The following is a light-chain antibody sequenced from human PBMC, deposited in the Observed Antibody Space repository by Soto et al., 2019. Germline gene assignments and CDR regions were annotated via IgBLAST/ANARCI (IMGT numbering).Light chain of an antibody. CDR1: QTVCSSY. J-gene: IGKJ1*01. CDR2: GAS. Sequence: EVVMTQSPATLSVSPGDRATLSCRASQTVCSSYLAWYQQKPGQAPRLLIYGASSRATRIPDSFSGSGSGTDFTLTISSLEPEDFAVYYCQQYGSPLWTFGQGTKVDIK. CDR3: QQYGSPLWT. V-gene: IGKV3-20*01.